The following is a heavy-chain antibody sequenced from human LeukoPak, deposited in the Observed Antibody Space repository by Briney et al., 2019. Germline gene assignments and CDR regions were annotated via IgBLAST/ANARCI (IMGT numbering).Heavy chain of an antibody. V-gene: IGHV4-59*01. Sequence: SETLSLTCTVSGCSISSYYWSWIRQPPAKGLEWLGNIYYRGSSNYYPSLKRRRTIIVDDSKNQFSLKLRSVTAADTAVYYCTRGSIAYYYMDVWGKGTTVTISS. CDR1: GCSISSYY. D-gene: IGHD3-22*01. CDR3: TRGSIAYYYMDV. J-gene: IGHJ6*03. CDR2: IYYRGSS.